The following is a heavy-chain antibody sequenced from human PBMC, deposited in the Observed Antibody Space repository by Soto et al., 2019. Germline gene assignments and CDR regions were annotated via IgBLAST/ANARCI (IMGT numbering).Heavy chain of an antibody. V-gene: IGHV4-59*01. Sequence: SETLSLTCTVSGGSINSYYWSWIRQPPGKGLEWIGYTFYSGSTKYNPSLKSRATISVDRSKTHFSLNLSSVTAADTAVYYCARDKGRYDYGMDVWGQGTTVTVSS. CDR2: TFYSGST. CDR1: GGSINSYY. CDR3: ARDKGRYDYGMDV. J-gene: IGHJ6*02. D-gene: IGHD3-9*01.